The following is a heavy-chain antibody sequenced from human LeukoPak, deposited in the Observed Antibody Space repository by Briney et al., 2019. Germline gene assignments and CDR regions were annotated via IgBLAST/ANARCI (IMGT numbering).Heavy chain of an antibody. Sequence: GASVKVSCKASGDTFTNYGISWVLQAPGQGLEWMGWISAYNGNTNYAQRFQGRVTMTSDTSTSTAYMELRSLRSDDTAVYYCARDLRDCSGTGCLYYFDYWGQGTLVTVSS. J-gene: IGHJ4*02. CDR2: ISAYNGNT. V-gene: IGHV1-18*01. CDR1: GDTFTNYG. D-gene: IGHD2-8*02. CDR3: ARDLRDCSGTGCLYYFDY.